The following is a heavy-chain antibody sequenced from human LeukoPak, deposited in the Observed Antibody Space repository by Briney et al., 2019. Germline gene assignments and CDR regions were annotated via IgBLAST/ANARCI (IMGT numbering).Heavy chain of an antibody. CDR2: IIPIFGTA. CDR3: ASRYCSGGSCSLDLYFDY. J-gene: IGHJ4*02. Sequence: SVKVSCKASGGTFSSYAISWVRQAPGQGLEWMGRIIPIFGTANYAQKFQGRVTITTDESTSTAYMELSSLRSEDTAVYYCASRYCSGGSCSLDLYFDYWGQGTLVTVSS. V-gene: IGHV1-69*05. D-gene: IGHD2-15*01. CDR1: GGTFSSYA.